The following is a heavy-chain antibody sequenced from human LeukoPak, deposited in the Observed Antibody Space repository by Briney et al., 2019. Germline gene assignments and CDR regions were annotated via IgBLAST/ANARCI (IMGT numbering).Heavy chain of an antibody. CDR3: NSVLYSSSSGVYYYYMDV. D-gene: IGHD6-6*01. CDR2: IRSKANGYAT. Sequence: QPGGSLRLSCAASGFTFSGSAMHWVRQASGKGLEWVGRIRSKANGYATAYAASVKGRFTISRDDSKNTAYLQMNSLKTEDTAVYYCNSVLYSSSSGVYYYYMDVWGKGTTVTVSS. V-gene: IGHV3-73*01. CDR1: GFTFSGSA. J-gene: IGHJ6*03.